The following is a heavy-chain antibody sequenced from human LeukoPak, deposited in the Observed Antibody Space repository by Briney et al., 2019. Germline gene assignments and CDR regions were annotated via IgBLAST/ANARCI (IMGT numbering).Heavy chain of an antibody. CDR2: IYYSGST. CDR3: ARHWMIGYSYGYFDY. V-gene: IGHV4-59*08. CDR1: GGSISSSNW. D-gene: IGHD5-18*01. Sequence: SETLSLTCAVSGGSISSSNWWSWIRQPPGKGLEWIGYIYYSGSTNYNPSLKSRVTISVDTSKNQFSLKLSSVTAADTAVCYCARHWMIGYSYGYFDYWGQGTLVTVSS. J-gene: IGHJ4*02.